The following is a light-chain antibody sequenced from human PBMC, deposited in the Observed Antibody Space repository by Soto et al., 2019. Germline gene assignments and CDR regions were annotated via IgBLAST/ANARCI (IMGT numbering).Light chain of an antibody. V-gene: IGLV2-14*01. CDR2: EVS. Sequence: QSVLTQPASVSGSPGQSITISCTGTSSDVGTYNYVSWYQHHPGKAPKLIIYEVSNRPSGVSTRCSGSKAGSTASLTTSGVQEDDEAAYQFTSYTRETALVFGTGTKVTVL. J-gene: IGLJ1*01. CDR3: TSYTRETALV. CDR1: SSDVGTYNY.